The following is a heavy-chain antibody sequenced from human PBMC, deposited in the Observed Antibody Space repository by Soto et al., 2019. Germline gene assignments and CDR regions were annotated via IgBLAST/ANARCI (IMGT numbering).Heavy chain of an antibody. CDR2: ISGSGDGT. Sequence: GGSLRLSCAASGFSVSDYAMSWVRQAPGKGLEWVSSISGSGDGTYYGDSVKGRFTLSRDTSQKTLYLQMNNLRGEDTAVYFCTKSRRSVLMVYGFGGMDVWGRGTKVTVYS. D-gene: IGHD2-8*01. CDR1: GFSVSDYA. J-gene: IGHJ6*02. V-gene: IGHV3-23*01. CDR3: TKSRRSVLMVYGFGGMDV.